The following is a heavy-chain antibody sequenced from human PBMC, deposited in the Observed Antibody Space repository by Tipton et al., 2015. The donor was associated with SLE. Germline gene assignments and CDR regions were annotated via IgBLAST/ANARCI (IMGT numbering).Heavy chain of an antibody. D-gene: IGHD6-13*01. Sequence: SLRLSCTGSGFTFGDYAMSWVRQAPGKGLEWVSSISSSSSYIYYADSVKGRFTISRDNAKNSLYLQMNSLRAEDTAVYYCARAYSSRGFDYWGQGTLVTVSS. CDR2: ISSSSSYI. CDR3: ARAYSSRGFDY. CDR1: GFTFGDYA. J-gene: IGHJ4*02. V-gene: IGHV3-21*01.